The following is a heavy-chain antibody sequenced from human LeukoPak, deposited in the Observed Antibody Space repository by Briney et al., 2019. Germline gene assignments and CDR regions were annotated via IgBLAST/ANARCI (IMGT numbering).Heavy chain of an antibody. CDR2: IYNSGST. J-gene: IGHJ6*03. V-gene: IGHV4-59*11. Sequence: SETLSLTCTVSDGSIRSHSWSWIRQPPGKRLEWIGYIYNSGSTNYNPSLKSRVTILGDTSKNQFSLKLSSVTAADTAVYYCARAPDVEDYYYYMDVWGKGTTVTVSS. CDR3: ARAPDVEDYYYYMDV. CDR1: DGSIRSHS. D-gene: IGHD3-10*02.